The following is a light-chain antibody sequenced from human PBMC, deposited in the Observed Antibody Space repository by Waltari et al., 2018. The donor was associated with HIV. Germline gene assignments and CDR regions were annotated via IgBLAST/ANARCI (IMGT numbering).Light chain of an antibody. J-gene: IGKJ2*01. CDR3: QQYGSSPYT. V-gene: IGKV3-20*01. CDR2: GAS. Sequence: ELVLTQSPGTLSLSLGERATFSCRASQSVGRRFLAWYQQKPGQAPRLLMYGASNRATGIPDRFSGSGSGTDFSLIISRLEPEDFAVYYCQQYGSSPYTFGQGTKLKIK. CDR1: QSVGRRF.